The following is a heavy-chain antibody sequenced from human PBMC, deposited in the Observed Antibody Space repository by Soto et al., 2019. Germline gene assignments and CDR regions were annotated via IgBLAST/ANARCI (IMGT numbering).Heavy chain of an antibody. V-gene: IGHV3-21*06. CDR3: ARESEDLTSNFDY. J-gene: IGHJ4*02. CDR2: ISSTTDYI. Sequence: GGALRLSCAASGFTFTRYSMNWVRQSPGKGLEWVSSISSTTDYIYYGDSMKGRFTISRDNAKNSLYLEMNSLRAEDTAVYYCARESEDLTSNFDYWGQGTLVTVSS. CDR1: GFTFTRYS.